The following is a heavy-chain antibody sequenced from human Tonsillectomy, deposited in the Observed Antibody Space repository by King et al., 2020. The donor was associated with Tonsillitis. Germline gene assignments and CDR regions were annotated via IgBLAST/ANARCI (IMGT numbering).Heavy chain of an antibody. V-gene: IGHV1-8*02. D-gene: IGHD3-3*01. J-gene: IGHJ4*02. CDR3: ARGRGFYPLDY. CDR1: GYTFTIYD. CDR2: MNPNSGNT. Sequence: QLVQSGAEVKKPGASVKVSCKASGYTFTIYDINWVRQATGQGLEWMGWMNPNSGNTGYGQKFQVRVTMTRNTSISTAFLELSSLRSEDTAIYYCARGRGFYPLDYWGQGTLVTVSS.